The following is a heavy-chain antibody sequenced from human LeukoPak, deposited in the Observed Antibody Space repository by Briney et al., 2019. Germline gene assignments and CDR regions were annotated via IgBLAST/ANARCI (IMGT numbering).Heavy chain of an antibody. CDR3: AKTRSGTYYGDSFDV. J-gene: IGHJ3*01. Sequence: SDTLSLTCAVSGDSISRSDWWAWIRQPPGKGLEWLGNIHYSGRIYHNPSLQTRVIMSVDSSKNQFSLRLASVTAVDTAVYYCAKTRSGTYYGDSFDVWGQGILVTVSS. D-gene: IGHD1-26*01. V-gene: IGHV4-28*05. CDR1: GDSISRSDW. CDR2: IHYSGRI.